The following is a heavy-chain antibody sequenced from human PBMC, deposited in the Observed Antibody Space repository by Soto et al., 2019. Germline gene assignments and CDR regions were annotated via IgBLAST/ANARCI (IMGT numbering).Heavy chain of an antibody. CDR3: ARALSSAAGLYFDF. CDR2: IHTTDGT. D-gene: IGHD6-13*01. CDR1: GGSISSSY. V-gene: IGHV4-4*07. Sequence: SATLSLTCTVSGGSISSSYWSWIRQPAGKGMEWIGRIHTTDGTNYNPSLKSRVTMSIDTSNNQFSLKLSSLTAADTAVYYCARALSSAAGLYFDFWGQGTLVTVSS. J-gene: IGHJ4*02.